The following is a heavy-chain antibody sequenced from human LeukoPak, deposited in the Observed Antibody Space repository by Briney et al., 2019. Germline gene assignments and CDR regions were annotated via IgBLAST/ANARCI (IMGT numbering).Heavy chain of an antibody. CDR1: GYSISSGYY. D-gene: IGHD5-18*01. CDR2: IYHSGRT. J-gene: IGHJ5*02. CDR3: AREGYTYAQRDWFDP. Sequence: PSETLSLTCTVSGYSISSGYYWGWIRQPPGKGLEWIGSIYHSGRTFYNPSLKSRVTISVDTSRNQFSLKLTSVTAADTAVYYCAREGYTYAQRDWFDPWGQGTLVTVSS. V-gene: IGHV4-38-2*02.